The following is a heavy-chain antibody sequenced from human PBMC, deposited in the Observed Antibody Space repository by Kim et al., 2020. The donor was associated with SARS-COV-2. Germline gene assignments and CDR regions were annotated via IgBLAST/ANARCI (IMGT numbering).Heavy chain of an antibody. D-gene: IGHD1-26*01. V-gene: IGHV6-1*01. CDR1: GDSISRKSVA. Sequence: SQTLSLTCAISGDSISRKSVAWNWIRQSPSRGLEWLGRTYFESRWYNDYAVSVKSRITINPDTPKNQFSLHLNSVTPEDTAVYFCARGRASAFDYWGQGTLVTVSS. CDR2: TYFESRWYN. CDR3: ARGRASAFDY. J-gene: IGHJ4*02.